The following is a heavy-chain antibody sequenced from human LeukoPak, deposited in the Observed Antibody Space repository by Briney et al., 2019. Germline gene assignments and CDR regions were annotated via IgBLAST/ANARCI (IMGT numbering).Heavy chain of an antibody. CDR2: ISYDGNNK. D-gene: IGHD3-22*01. CDR1: GFTFSSYA. Sequence: PGGSLRLSCAASGFTFSSYAMHWVRQAPGKGLEWVAVISYDGNNKYYADSVKGRFTISRDNSKNTLYLQMNSLRAEDTAVYYCARDLVGGWDDSSGYYYGYFDYWGQGTLLTVSS. J-gene: IGHJ4*02. CDR3: ARDLVGGWDDSSGYYYGYFDY. V-gene: IGHV3-30-3*01.